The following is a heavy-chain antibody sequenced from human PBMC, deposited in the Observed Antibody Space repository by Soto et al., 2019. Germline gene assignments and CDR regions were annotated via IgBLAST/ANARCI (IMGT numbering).Heavy chain of an antibody. CDR2: IDPSDSYI. V-gene: IGHV5-10-1*01. CDR3: ARHDCSSTRCYNFGMDV. Sequence: GESLKISCKGSGYSFTNYWISWVRQMPGKGLEWMGRIDPSDSYIKYSPSFQGHVTISADNSISTAYLQWGSLKASDTAMYYCARHDCSSTRCYNFGMDVWGQGTTVTVSS. D-gene: IGHD2-2*02. CDR1: GYSFTNYW. J-gene: IGHJ6*02.